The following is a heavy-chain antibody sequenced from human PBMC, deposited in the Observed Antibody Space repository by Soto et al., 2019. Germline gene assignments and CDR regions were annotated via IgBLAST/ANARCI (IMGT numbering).Heavy chain of an antibody. Sequence: GGSLRLSCAASGFTFSSYAMSWVRQAPGKGLEWVLAVSSSGGSTYYADSVKGRFTISRDNSKNTLYLQMNSLRAEDTAVYYCAKYSSSWRGGQFDYWGQGTLDTGSS. V-gene: IGHV3-23*01. CDR1: GFTFSSYA. CDR2: VSSSGGST. J-gene: IGHJ4*02. CDR3: AKYSSSWRGGQFDY. D-gene: IGHD6-13*01.